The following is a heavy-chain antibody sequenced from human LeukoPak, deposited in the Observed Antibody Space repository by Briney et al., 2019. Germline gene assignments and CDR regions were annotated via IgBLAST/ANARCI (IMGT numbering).Heavy chain of an antibody. J-gene: IGHJ4*02. CDR1: GYSITNYA. CDR2: INTNTEKS. CDR3: ATGGGYRFAY. Sequence: ASVEVSCKASGYSITNYAILWVRQAPGQGLEWMGWINTNTEKSTYAPGFTGRYVFSLDSSVNTAYLQIGSLKAEDTALYYCATGGGYRFAYWGQGTLVTVSS. D-gene: IGHD6-25*01. V-gene: IGHV7-4-1*01.